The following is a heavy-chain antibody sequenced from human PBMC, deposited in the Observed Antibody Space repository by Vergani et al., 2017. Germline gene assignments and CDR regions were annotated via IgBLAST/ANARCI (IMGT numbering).Heavy chain of an antibody. CDR1: GYTFTNYG. V-gene: IGHV1-18*04. D-gene: IGHD3-16*01. CDR3: ARDWGRGGAFDD. J-gene: IGHJ4*02. CDR2: ISGYNGNR. Sequence: QVQLVQSGTEVKKPGASVKVSCKASGYTFTNYGISWVRQAPGQGLEWMGWISGYNGNRDYAQKIQGRVTRTTDTSTSTAYMELRSLRPDDTAVYYCARDWGRGGAFDDWGQGTLVTVSS.